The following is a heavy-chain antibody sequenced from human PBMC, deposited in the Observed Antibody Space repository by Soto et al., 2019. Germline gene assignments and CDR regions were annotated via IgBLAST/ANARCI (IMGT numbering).Heavy chain of an antibody. D-gene: IGHD2-21*02. CDR2: ISAYNGNT. CDR1: GYTFSSYG. V-gene: IGHV1-18*01. J-gene: IGHJ6*02. Sequence: QVQLVQSGAEVKKPGASVKVSCKASGYTFSSYGISWVRQAPGQGLEWMGWISAYNGNTNYAQKLQGRVTMTTDTSTSAAYMELRSLRSDDTAVYYFARSFVGGDCSVLYYYYGMDVWGQGTTVTVSS. CDR3: ARSFVGGDCSVLYYYYGMDV.